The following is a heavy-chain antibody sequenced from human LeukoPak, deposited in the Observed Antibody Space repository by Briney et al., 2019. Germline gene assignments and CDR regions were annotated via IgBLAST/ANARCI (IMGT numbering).Heavy chain of an antibody. D-gene: IGHD1-1*01. CDR2: IDRSSNTI. CDR3: ADNLSR. CDR1: GFTLSTVS. Sequence: GAPLRLSSAASGFTLSTVSMNLGGQAPGKGLEWISYIDRSSNTIYYADSVKGRFTISRDSAKNSLYLQMNSLRAEDTAVYFCADNLSRWGQGTLVTVSS. J-gene: IGHJ4*02. V-gene: IGHV3-48*04.